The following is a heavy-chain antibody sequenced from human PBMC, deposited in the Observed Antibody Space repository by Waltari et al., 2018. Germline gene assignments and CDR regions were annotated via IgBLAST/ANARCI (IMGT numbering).Heavy chain of an antibody. Sequence: QLQLQESGPGLVKPSETLSLTCTVPGDSPSDSYLWGWIRQPPGKGLEWIGRISYSGTPFYNPSLKSRLTISVDTSKNQFSLNLRSVTAADTAIYFCATHRGGHEDFQYWGQGTLVTVSS. J-gene: IGHJ1*01. CDR3: ATHRGGHEDFQY. V-gene: IGHV4-39*01. CDR1: GDSPSDSYL. CDR2: ISYSGTP.